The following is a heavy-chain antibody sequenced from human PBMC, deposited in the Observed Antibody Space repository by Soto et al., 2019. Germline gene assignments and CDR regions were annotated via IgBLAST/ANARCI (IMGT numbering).Heavy chain of an antibody. Sequence: QITLKESGPTLVRTTQTLTVTCTFSGFSLSTSGLGVGWIRQPPGKALEWLALIYWNDDKRYSPSLKARLTITKDTSKNQVVLTMTNMDPVDTATYYCAHRPSGWYLFDYWGQGTLVTVSS. CDR3: AHRPSGWYLFDY. CDR1: GFSLSTSGLG. J-gene: IGHJ4*02. CDR2: IYWNDDK. D-gene: IGHD6-19*01. V-gene: IGHV2-5*01.